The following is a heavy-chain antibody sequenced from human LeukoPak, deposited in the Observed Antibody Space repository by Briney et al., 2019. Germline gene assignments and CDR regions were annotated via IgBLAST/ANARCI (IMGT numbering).Heavy chain of an antibody. D-gene: IGHD6-13*01. V-gene: IGHV1-69*13. CDR1: GGTFSSYA. CDR2: IIPIFCTA. CDR3: ARGYSSSWYEIGAFDI. J-gene: IGHJ3*02. Sequence: ASVKVSCKASGGTFSSYAISWVRQAPGQGLEWMGGIIPIFCTANYAQKFQGRVTITADESTSTAYMELSSLRSEDTAVYYCARGYSSSWYEIGAFDIWGQGTMVTVSS.